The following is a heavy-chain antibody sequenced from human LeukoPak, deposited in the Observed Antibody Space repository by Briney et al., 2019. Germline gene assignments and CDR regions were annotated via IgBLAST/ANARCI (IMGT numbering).Heavy chain of an antibody. CDR2: ISSSSSTI. D-gene: IGHD2-2*02. V-gene: IGHV3-48*01. CDR3: ARENYQLLYCDAFDI. Sequence: PGGSLRLSCAASGFTFSSYWMSWARQAPGKGLEWVSYISSSSSTIYYADSVKGRFTISRDNAKNSLYLQMNSLRAEDTAVYYCARENYQLLYCDAFDIWGQGTMVTVSS. CDR1: GFTFSSYW. J-gene: IGHJ3*02.